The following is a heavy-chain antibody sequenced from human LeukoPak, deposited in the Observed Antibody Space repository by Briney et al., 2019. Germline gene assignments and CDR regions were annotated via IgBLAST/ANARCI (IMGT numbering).Heavy chain of an antibody. D-gene: IGHD4-17*01. CDR3: AKDRHSTTVRPRQDY. CDR1: GFTFSSYA. Sequence: PGGSLRLSCAASGFTFSSYAMSWVRQAPGKGLEWVSAISGSGSSTYYADSVKGRFTISRDNSKNTLYLQMNSLRAEDTAVYYCAKDRHSTTVRPRQDYWGQGTLVTVSS. CDR2: ISGSGSST. V-gene: IGHV3-23*01. J-gene: IGHJ4*02.